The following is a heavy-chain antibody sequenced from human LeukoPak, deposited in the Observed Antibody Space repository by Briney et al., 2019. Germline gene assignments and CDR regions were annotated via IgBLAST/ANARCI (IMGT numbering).Heavy chain of an antibody. CDR1: GFTFSSYA. Sequence: GGSLRLSRAASGFTFSSYAMHWVRQAPGKGLEYVSAISSNGGSTYYANSVKGRFTISRDNSKNTLYLQMGSLRAEDMAVYYCAVAGSGSYYRNYYYYYGMDVWGQGTTVTVSS. D-gene: IGHD3-10*01. J-gene: IGHJ6*02. V-gene: IGHV3-64*01. CDR3: AVAGSGSYYRNYYYYYGMDV. CDR2: ISSNGGST.